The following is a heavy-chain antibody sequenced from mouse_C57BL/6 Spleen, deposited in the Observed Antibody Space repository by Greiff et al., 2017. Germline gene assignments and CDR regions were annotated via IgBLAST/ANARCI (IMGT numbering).Heavy chain of an antibody. J-gene: IGHJ3*01. CDR3: ARYSNLFAY. CDR1: GFTFSNYW. D-gene: IGHD2-5*01. CDR2: IRLKSDNYAT. V-gene: IGHV6-3*01. Sequence: EVKLVESGGGLVQPGGSMKLSCVASGFTFSNYWMNWVRQSPEKGLEWVAQIRLKSDNYATHYAESVKGRFTISRDDSKSSVYLQMNNLRAEDTGIYYCARYSNLFAYWGQGTLVTVSA.